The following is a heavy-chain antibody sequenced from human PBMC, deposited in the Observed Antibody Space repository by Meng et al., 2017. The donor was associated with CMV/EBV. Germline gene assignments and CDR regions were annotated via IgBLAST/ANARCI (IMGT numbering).Heavy chain of an antibody. CDR3: ARDRNPNYDLGYFDY. Sequence: SVKVSCKASGGTFSSYAISWVRQAPGQGLEWMGGIIPIFGTANYAQKFQGRVTITADKSTSTAYMGLSSLRSEDTAVYYCARDRNPNYDLGYFDYWGQGTLVTVSS. V-gene: IGHV1-69*06. CDR1: GGTFSSYA. CDR2: IIPIFGTA. J-gene: IGHJ4*02. D-gene: IGHD3-3*01.